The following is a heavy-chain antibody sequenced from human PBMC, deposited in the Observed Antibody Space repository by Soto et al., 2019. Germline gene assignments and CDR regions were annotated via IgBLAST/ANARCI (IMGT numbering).Heavy chain of an antibody. CDR2: ISGSGGST. CDR1: GFTFSSYA. CDR3: AKSWDSSGYYPYYYGMDV. V-gene: IGHV3-23*01. J-gene: IGHJ6*02. D-gene: IGHD3-22*01. Sequence: PGGSLRLSCAASGFTFSSYAMSWVRQAPGKGLEWVSAISGSGGSTYYADSVKGRFTISRDNSKNTLYLQMNSLRAEDTAVYYCAKSWDSSGYYPYYYGMDVWGQGTTVTVSS.